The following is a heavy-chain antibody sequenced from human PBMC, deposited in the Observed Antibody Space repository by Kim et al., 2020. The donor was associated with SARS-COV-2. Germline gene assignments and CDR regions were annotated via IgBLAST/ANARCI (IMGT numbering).Heavy chain of an antibody. CDR3: ARDGVGATEHNYMDV. V-gene: IGHV3-48*03. CDR2: ISSSGSTI. Sequence: GGSLRLSCAASGFTFSSYEMNWVRQAPGKGLEWVSYISSSGSTIYYADSVKGRFTISRDNAKNSLYLQMNSLRAEDTAVYYCARDGVGATEHNYMDVWGKGTTVTVSS. CDR1: GFTFSSYE. J-gene: IGHJ6*03. D-gene: IGHD1-26*01.